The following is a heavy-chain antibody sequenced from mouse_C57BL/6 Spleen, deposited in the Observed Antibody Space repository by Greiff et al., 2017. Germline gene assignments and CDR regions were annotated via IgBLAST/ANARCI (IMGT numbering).Heavy chain of an antibody. CDR1: GYTFTGYW. CDR2: ICPGSGST. D-gene: IGHD3-3*01. Sequence: QVQLQQSGAELVKPGASVKLSCKASGYTFTGYWIAWVKQRPGHSLEWIGKICPGSGSTNYHERFKGKATFTADTASNTAYMQLSSLTTEDTAIYYCASGAVSTFGYWGQGTTLTVSA. V-gene: IGHV1-9*01. J-gene: IGHJ2*01. CDR3: ASGAVSTFGY.